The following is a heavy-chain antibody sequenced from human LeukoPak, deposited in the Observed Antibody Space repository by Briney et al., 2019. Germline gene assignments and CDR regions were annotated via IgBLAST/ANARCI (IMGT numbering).Heavy chain of an antibody. CDR3: ARNYCSGGSCYDLVPN. V-gene: IGHV4-39*07. D-gene: IGHD2-15*01. CDR2: IYYSGST. CDR1: GGSIGSSSYY. J-gene: IGHJ4*02. Sequence: SETLSLTCTVSGGSIGSSSYYWGWIRQPPGKGLEWIGSIYYSGSTYYNPSLRSRVTISVDTSKNQFSLKLSSVTAADTAVYYCARNYCSGGSCYDLVPNWGQGTLVTVSS.